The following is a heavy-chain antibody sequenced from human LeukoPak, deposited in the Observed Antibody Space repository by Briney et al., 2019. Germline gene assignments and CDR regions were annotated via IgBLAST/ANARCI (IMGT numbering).Heavy chain of an antibody. CDR2: INHSGST. J-gene: IGHJ4*02. D-gene: IGHD3-16*02. CDR3: ARVVKVGYVWESYPPKYLDY. CDR1: GGSFSGYY. Sequence: SETLSLTCAVYGGSFSGYYWSWIRQPPGKGLEWIGEINHSGSTNYNPSLKSRVTISVDTSKNQFSLKLSSVTAADTAVYYCARVVKVGYVWESYPPKYLDYWGQGTLVTVSS. V-gene: IGHV4-34*01.